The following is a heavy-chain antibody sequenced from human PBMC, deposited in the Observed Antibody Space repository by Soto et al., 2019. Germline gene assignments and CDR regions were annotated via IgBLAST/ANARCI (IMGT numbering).Heavy chain of an antibody. Sequence: QVQLVESGGGVVQPGRSLRLSCAASGFTFSNYAINWVRQAPGKGLAWVAVLSYDGNNIHYADSVKGRFTVSRDNSKNTLFLQMNRLRAEDTALYYCARGPIGDAAMVTNYFDYWGQGTLVTVSS. V-gene: IGHV3-30-3*01. CDR3: ARGPIGDAAMVTNYFDY. J-gene: IGHJ4*02. CDR1: GFTFSNYA. CDR2: LSYDGNNI. D-gene: IGHD5-18*01.